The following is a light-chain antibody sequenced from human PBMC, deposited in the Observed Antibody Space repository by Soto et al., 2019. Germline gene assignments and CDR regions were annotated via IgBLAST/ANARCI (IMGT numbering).Light chain of an antibody. CDR3: SSYSSSSIYV. CDR1: SSNVGGYNY. CDR2: DVS. J-gene: IGLJ1*01. V-gene: IGLV2-14*01. Sequence: QSALTQPASVSGSPGQSITISCTGTSSNVGGYNYVSWYQQHPGKAPKLMIYDVSNRPSGVSNRFSGSKSGNTASLTISGLNDDDEADYCYSSYSSSSIYVFGTGTKLTVL.